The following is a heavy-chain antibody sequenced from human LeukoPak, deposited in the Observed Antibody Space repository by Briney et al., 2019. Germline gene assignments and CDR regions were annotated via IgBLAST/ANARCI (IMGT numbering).Heavy chain of an antibody. CDR2: MKQDGSEK. CDR1: GFTFSNYW. J-gene: IGHJ6*03. Sequence: PGGSLRLSCAASGFTFSNYWMTWVRQAPGKGLEWVANMKQDGSEKYFVDSVKGRFTISRDNAKNSLFLQMDSLRAEDTALYYCARDRVGRYCTSSGCRWDGYMDVWGKGTPVTISS. CDR3: ARDRVGRYCTSSGCRWDGYMDV. D-gene: IGHD2-2*01. V-gene: IGHV3-7*01.